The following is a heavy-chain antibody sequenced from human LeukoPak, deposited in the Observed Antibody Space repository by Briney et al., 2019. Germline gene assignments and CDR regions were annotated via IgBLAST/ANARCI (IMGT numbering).Heavy chain of an antibody. Sequence: PGGSLRLSCAASGFTFSSYSMNWVRQAPGKGLEWVSSISSSSSYIYYADSVKGRFTISRDNVKNSLYLQMNSLRAEDTAVYYCARDEEYSYGYGETGYWGQGTLVTVSS. D-gene: IGHD5-18*01. CDR2: ISSSSSYI. J-gene: IGHJ4*02. CDR3: ARDEEYSYGYGETGY. CDR1: GFTFSSYS. V-gene: IGHV3-21*01.